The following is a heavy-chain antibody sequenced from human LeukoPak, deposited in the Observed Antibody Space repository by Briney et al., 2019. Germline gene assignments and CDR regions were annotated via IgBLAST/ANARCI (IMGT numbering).Heavy chain of an antibody. J-gene: IGHJ6*03. CDR1: GGSISSGSYY. V-gene: IGHV4-61*02. CDR3: AGVENYYYYYYMDV. Sequence: PSETLSLTCTVSGGSISSGSYYWSWIRQPTGKGLEWIGRIYTSGSTNYNPSLKSRVTISVDTSKNQFSLKLSSVTAADTAVYYCAGVENYYYYYYMDVWGKGTTVTVSS. D-gene: IGHD5-24*01. CDR2: IYTSGST.